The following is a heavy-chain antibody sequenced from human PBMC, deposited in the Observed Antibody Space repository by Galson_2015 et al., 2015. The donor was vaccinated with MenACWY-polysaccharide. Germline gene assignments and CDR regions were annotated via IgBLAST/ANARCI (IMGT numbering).Heavy chain of an antibody. V-gene: IGHV3-30-3*01. Sequence: SLRLSCAASGFTFSSYAIHWVRQAPGKGLEWMAVISYDGINKYYADSVKGRFTISRDNSKYTVYLQMNSLRADDTTVYYCARDYCDRITCSGMDVWGQGTTVTVSS. CDR1: GFTFSSYA. J-gene: IGHJ6*02. CDR2: ISYDGINK. D-gene: IGHD2/OR15-2a*01. CDR3: ARDYCDRITCSGMDV.